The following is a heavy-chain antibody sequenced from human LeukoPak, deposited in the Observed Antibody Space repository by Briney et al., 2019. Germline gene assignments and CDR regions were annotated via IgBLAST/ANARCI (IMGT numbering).Heavy chain of an antibody. CDR3: ARRSEVVTPEGLYNWFDP. V-gene: IGHV5-10-1*01. J-gene: IGHJ5*02. D-gene: IGHD4-23*01. CDR2: IDPSDSYT. CDR1: GYSFTSYW. Sequence: GESLKISCKGSGYSFTSYWISWVRQMPGKGLEWMGRIDPSDSYTNYSPSFQGHVTISADKSISTAYLQWSSLKASDTAMYYCARRSEVVTPEGLYNWFDPWGQGTLVTVSS.